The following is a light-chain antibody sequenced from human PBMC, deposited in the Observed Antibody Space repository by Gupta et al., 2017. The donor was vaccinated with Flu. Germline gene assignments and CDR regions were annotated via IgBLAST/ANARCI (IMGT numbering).Light chain of an antibody. Sequence: EIVLTQSPGTLSLSPGERATLSCRASQSVSSSYLAWYQQKPGQAPRLLIYGASSRATGIPDRFSDSGSGTDFTLTISRLEHEDFAVYYCQQYGSSLWTFGQGTKVEIK. CDR2: GAS. CDR3: QQYGSSLWT. V-gene: IGKV3-20*01. J-gene: IGKJ1*01. CDR1: QSVSSSY.